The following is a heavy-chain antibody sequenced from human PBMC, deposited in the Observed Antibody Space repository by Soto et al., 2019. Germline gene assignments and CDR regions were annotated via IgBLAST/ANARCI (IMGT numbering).Heavy chain of an antibody. CDR1: GFTSINYA. Sequence: EVELLESGGGLVQPGGSLRLSCAASGFTSINYAMSWVRQSPGKGLEWLSSIRGSGETTYYADSVKGRVTISRDNDKNTLYLQINSLTAGDTAVYYGAKGGTTTNIILDSWGPGTPVTVSA. J-gene: IGHJ4*02. CDR3: AKGGTTTNIILDS. CDR2: IRGSGETT. D-gene: IGHD1-1*01. V-gene: IGHV3-23*01.